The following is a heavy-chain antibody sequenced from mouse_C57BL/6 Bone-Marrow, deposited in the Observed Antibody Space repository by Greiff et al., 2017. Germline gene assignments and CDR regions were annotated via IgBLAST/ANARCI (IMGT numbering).Heavy chain of an antibody. Sequence: QVQLQQPGAELVMPGASVKLSCKASGYTFTSYWMHWVKQRPGQGLEWIGEIDPSDSYTNYNQKFKGKSTLTVDKSSSTAYMQLSSLTSEDSAVYYCARWTYGSRDWYFDVWGTGTTVTVSS. CDR1: GYTFTSYW. V-gene: IGHV1-69*01. CDR3: ARWTYGSRDWYFDV. CDR2: IDPSDSYT. D-gene: IGHD1-1*01. J-gene: IGHJ1*03.